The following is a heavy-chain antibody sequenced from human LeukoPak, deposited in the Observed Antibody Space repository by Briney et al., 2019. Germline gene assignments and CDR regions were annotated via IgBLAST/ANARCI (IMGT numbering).Heavy chain of an antibody. D-gene: IGHD3-10*01. CDR3: AIGRPGGYYYYMDV. V-gene: IGHV3-53*01. J-gene: IGHJ6*03. CDR2: FYSDGFT. CDR1: GLIVSNNY. Sequence: GGSLRLSCAASGLIVSNNYMAWVRQAPGKGLDCFSVFYSDGFTYYADSVKGRFTISRDNSMNTLYLQMDNLRADDTALYYCAIGRPGGYYYYMDVWGTGTTVTVSS.